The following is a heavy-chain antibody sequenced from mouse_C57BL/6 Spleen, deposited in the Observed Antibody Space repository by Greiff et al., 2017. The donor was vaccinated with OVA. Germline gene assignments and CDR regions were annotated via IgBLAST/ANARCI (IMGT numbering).Heavy chain of an antibody. J-gene: IGHJ3*01. CDR3: AREGDYYGSSYVAY. Sequence: QVQLQQSGPELVKPGASVKISCKASGYAFSSSWMNWVKQRPGKGLEWIGRIYPGDGDTNYNGKFKGKATLTADESSRTAYMQLSSLTSEDSAVYFCAREGDYYGSSYVAYWGQGTLVTVSA. V-gene: IGHV1-82*01. CDR2: IYPGDGDT. D-gene: IGHD1-1*01. CDR1: GYAFSSSW.